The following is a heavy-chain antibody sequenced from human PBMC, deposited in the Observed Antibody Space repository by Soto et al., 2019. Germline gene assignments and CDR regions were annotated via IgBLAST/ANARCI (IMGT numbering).Heavy chain of an antibody. J-gene: IGHJ6*02. V-gene: IGHV1-69*13. Sequence: SVKVSCKASGGTFSSYAISWVRQAPGQGLEWMGGIIPIFGTANYAQKFQGRVTITADESTSTAYMELRSLRSDDTAVYYCAREGYGDYVVAYGMDVWGQGTTVTVSS. CDR1: GGTFSSYA. CDR2: IIPIFGTA. D-gene: IGHD4-17*01. CDR3: AREGYGDYVVAYGMDV.